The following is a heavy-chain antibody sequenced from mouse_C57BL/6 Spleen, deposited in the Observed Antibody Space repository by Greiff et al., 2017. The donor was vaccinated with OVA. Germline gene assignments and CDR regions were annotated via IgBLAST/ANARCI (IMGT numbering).Heavy chain of an antibody. J-gene: IGHJ4*01. V-gene: IGHV5-9*01. D-gene: IGHD1-1*01. CDR2: ISGGGGNT. CDR1: GFTFSSYT. CDR3: ARHATTVVEPLYAMDY. Sequence: EVQLVESGGGLVKPGGSLKLSCAASGFTFSSYTMSWVRQTPEKRLEWVATISGGGGNTYYPDSVKGRFTISRDTAKNTLYLQMSSLRSEDTALYYCARHATTVVEPLYAMDYWGQGTSVTVSS.